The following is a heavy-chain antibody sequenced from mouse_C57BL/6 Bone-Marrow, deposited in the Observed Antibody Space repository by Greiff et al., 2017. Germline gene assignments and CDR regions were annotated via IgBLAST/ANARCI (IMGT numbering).Heavy chain of an antibody. Sequence: QVHVKQSGAELARPGASVKLSCKASGYTFTSYGISWVKQRTGQGLEWIGEIYPRSGNTYYTEKFKGKATLTADKSSSTAYMELRSLTSGDSAVYFCARGISWGQGTTLTVSS. V-gene: IGHV1-81*01. J-gene: IGHJ2*01. CDR1: GYTFTSYG. CDR2: IYPRSGNT. CDR3: ARGIS.